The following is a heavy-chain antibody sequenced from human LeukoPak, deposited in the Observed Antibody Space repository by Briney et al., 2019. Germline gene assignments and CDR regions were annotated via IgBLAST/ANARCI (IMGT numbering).Heavy chain of an antibody. Sequence: PGGSLRLSCAASGFTFSSYWMSWVRQAPGKGLEWVANIKQDGSEKNYVDSVKGRFTISRDNAKNSLYLQMNSLRAEDTAVYYCARGGVVVPAAITNWFDPWGQGTLVTVSS. V-gene: IGHV3-7*01. CDR2: IKQDGSEK. CDR1: GFTFSSYW. J-gene: IGHJ5*02. D-gene: IGHD2-2*01. CDR3: ARGGVVVPAAITNWFDP.